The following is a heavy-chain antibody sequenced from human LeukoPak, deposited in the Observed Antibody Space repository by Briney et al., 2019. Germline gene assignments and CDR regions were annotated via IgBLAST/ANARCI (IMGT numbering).Heavy chain of an antibody. J-gene: IGHJ4*02. Sequence: SQTLPLTCAIPGDSDSSSSAAWNWIRQSPSRGLEWLGRTYYRSKWYNDYAVSVKSRITINPDTSKNQFSLQLNSVTPEDTAVYYCAREMYSSGWVVDNWGQGTLVTVSS. CDR2: TYYRSKWYN. CDR3: AREMYSSGWVVDN. V-gene: IGHV6-1*01. D-gene: IGHD6-19*01. CDR1: GDSDSSSSAA.